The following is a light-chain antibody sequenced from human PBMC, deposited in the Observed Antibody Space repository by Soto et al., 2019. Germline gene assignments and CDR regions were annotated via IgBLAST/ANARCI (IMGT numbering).Light chain of an antibody. CDR3: CSYAGRSTVI. Sequence: QSALTQPASVSGSPGQSITFSCTGTSGDIGTYNLVSWYQQHPGRAPKLIIFEVNKRPSGVSNRFSASKSGNTASLAISGLQAEDEADYDCCSYAGRSTVICGGGTKVTVL. J-gene: IGLJ2*01. CDR2: EVN. CDR1: SGDIGTYNL. V-gene: IGLV2-23*02.